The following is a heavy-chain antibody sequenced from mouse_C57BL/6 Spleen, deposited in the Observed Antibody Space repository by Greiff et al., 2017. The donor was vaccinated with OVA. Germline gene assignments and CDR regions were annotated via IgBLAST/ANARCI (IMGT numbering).Heavy chain of an antibody. Sequence: EVQLQQSGPELVKPGASVKMSCKASGYTFTDYNMHWVKQSHGKSLEWIGYINPNNGGTSYNQKFKGKATLTVNKSSSTAYMELRSLTSEDSAVYYCARALYYDGSSYDYWGQGTTLTVSS. D-gene: IGHD1-1*01. V-gene: IGHV1-22*01. J-gene: IGHJ2*01. CDR2: INPNNGGT. CDR3: ARALYYDGSSYDY. CDR1: GYTFTDYN.